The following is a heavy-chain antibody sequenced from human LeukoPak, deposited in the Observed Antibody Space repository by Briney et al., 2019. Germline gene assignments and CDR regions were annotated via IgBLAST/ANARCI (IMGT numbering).Heavy chain of an antibody. J-gene: IGHJ4*02. CDR3: ARDIGPYYYDSSGYYFDY. D-gene: IGHD3-22*01. Sequence: GGSLRLSCAASGFTFSSYSMNWVRQAPGKGLERVSSIRGSSSYIYYADSVKGRFTISRDNAKNSLYLQMNSLRAEDTAVYYCARDIGPYYYDSSGYYFDYWGQGTLVTVSP. CDR2: IRGSSSYI. CDR1: GFTFSSYS. V-gene: IGHV3-21*01.